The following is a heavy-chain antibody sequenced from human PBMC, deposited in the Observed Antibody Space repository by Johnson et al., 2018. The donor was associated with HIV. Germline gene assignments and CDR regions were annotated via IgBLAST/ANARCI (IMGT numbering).Heavy chain of an antibody. CDR2: IHGGGSI. D-gene: IGHD4-17*01. J-gene: IGHJ3*02. Sequence: QVQLVESGGGVVQPGRSLRLSCAASGFTFNSHAMDWVRQAPGKGLEWVSVIHGGGSIYYEDSVKGRFTISRDTAKNTLYLQMNSLKTEDTAVYYCTTDRGNGDYDAFDIWGQGTTVTVSS. CDR1: GFTFNSHA. CDR3: TTDRGNGDYDAFDI. V-gene: IGHV3-NL1*01.